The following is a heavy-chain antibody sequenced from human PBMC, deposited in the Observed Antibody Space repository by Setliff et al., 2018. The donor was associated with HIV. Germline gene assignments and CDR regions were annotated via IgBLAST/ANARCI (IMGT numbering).Heavy chain of an antibody. J-gene: IGHJ6*02. CDR2: IHQSGST. V-gene: IGHV4-39*07. CDR3: ARGHCSGTNCYGVDYYGMDV. D-gene: IGHD2-2*01. Sequence: SKTLSLTCTVSGGSIISGDHYWSWIRQPPGKGLEWIGSIHQSGSTYYNSSLKSRVAMSVDTSKNKFSLKLTSVTAADTAVYYCARGHCSGTNCYGVDYYGMDVWGQGTTVTVSS. CDR1: GGSIISGDHY.